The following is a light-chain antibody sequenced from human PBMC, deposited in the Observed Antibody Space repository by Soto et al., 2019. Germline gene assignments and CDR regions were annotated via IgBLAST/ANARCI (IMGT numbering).Light chain of an antibody. CDR1: QSINFY. Sequence: DIHMTQSPSSLSASVGDRVTITCRASQSINFYLNWYQQKPGKAPELLIYAASTLQSGVPSRFSGSGFGTDFTLSISSLQPEDFATYFCQQSYNNPRTFGQGTKVDIK. J-gene: IGKJ1*01. CDR2: AAS. CDR3: QQSYNNPRT. V-gene: IGKV1-39*01.